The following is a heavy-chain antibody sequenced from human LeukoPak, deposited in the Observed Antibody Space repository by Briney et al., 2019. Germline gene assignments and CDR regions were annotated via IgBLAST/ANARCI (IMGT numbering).Heavy chain of an antibody. CDR3: AKSSYVVVVPAAYFDY. D-gene: IGHD2-2*01. CDR2: ISGSGGST. CDR1: GSTVSSNY. V-gene: IGHV3-23*01. Sequence: GGSLRLSCAASGSTVSSNYMSWVRQAPGKGLEWVSAISGSGGSTYYADSVKGRFTISRDNSKNTLYLQMNSLRAEDTAVYYCAKSSYVVVVPAAYFDYWGQGTLVTVSS. J-gene: IGHJ4*02.